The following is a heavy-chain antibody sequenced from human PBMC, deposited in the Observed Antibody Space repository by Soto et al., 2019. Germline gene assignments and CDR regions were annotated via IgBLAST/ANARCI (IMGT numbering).Heavy chain of an antibody. CDR3: ARGYGDYDY. CDR2: VNHSGST. CDR1: GGSFSGYY. Sequence: SETLSLTCAVYGGSFSGYYWSWIRQPPGKGLEWIGEVNHSGSTNYNPSLKSRVTISVDTSKNQFSLKLSSVTAADTAVYYCARGYGDYDYWGQGTLVTVSS. J-gene: IGHJ4*02. D-gene: IGHD4-17*01. V-gene: IGHV4-34*01.